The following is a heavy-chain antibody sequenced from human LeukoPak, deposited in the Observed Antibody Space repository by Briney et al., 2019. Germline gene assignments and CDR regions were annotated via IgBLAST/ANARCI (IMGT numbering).Heavy chain of an antibody. D-gene: IGHD2-2*01. J-gene: IGHJ5*02. CDR1: GGSFSGYY. CDR3: ARSKAHLSTSWYGNWFDP. V-gene: IGHV4-34*01. Sequence: TSETLSLTCAVYGGSFSGYYWSWIRQPPGKGLEWIGEINHSGSTNYNPSLKSRVTISVDTSKNQFSLKLSSVTAADTAVYYCARSKAHLSTSWYGNWFDPWGQGTLVTVSS. CDR2: INHSGST.